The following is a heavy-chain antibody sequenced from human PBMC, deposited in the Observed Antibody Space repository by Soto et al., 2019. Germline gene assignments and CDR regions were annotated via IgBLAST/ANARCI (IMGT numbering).Heavy chain of an antibody. Sequence: PSETLSLTCTVSGDSIGTYCWNWLRQPPGKGLEWIGYIYSSGSTSYNPSLKSRVTISVDTSKNQFSLKLTSATAADTAVYYCARGGWGPGYWGQGIQVTVYS. CDR3: ARGGWGPGY. CDR2: IYSSGST. V-gene: IGHV4-59*01. CDR1: GDSIGTYC. J-gene: IGHJ4*02. D-gene: IGHD3-16*01.